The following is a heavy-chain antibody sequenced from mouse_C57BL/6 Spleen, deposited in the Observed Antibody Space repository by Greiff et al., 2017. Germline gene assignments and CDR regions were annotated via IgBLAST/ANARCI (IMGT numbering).Heavy chain of an antibody. V-gene: IGHV6-3*01. CDR2: IRLKSDDYAT. Sequence: EVQGVESGGGLVQPGGSMKLSCVASGFTFSNYWMNWVRQSPEKGLEWVAQIRLKSDDYATHYAESVKGRFTISRDDSKSSVYLQMIKLRAEDTGIYYGKCLTGPDYWGQGTTRTVSS. CDR3: KCLTGPDY. CDR1: GFTFSNYW. D-gene: IGHD2-13*01. J-gene: IGHJ2*01.